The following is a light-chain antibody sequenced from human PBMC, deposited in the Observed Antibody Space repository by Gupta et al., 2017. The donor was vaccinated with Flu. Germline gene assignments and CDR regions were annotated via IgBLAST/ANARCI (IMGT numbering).Light chain of an antibody. V-gene: IGLV1-51*02. J-gene: IGLJ1*01. Sequence: QSVLTQPPSVSAAPGRRVTISCSVSSSNIGNNYVSWYQQFPGTAPKLLIYENNKRPSGIPDRFSGSNSGTSATLGITGLQTVDEADYSCATWYTSLNFYVFGTGTKFTVL. CDR2: ENN. CDR3: ATWYTSLNFYV. CDR1: SSNIGNNY.